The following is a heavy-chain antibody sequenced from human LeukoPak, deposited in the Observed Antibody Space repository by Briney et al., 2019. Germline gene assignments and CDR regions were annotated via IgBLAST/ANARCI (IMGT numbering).Heavy chain of an antibody. CDR3: ARHFCSGGSCHTYDY. V-gene: IGHV4-39*01. CDR2: IYYSGST. J-gene: IGHJ4*02. CDR1: GGSISSSSYY. Sequence: KPSETLSLTCTVSGGSISSSSYYWGWIRQPPGKGLEWIGSIYYSGSTYYNPSLKSRVTISFDTSKNQFSLNLISVTAADTAVYYCARHFCSGGSCHTYDYWGQGTLVAVSS. D-gene: IGHD2-15*01.